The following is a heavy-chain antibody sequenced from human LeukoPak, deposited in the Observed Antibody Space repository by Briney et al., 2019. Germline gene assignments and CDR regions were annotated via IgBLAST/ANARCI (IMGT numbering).Heavy chain of an antibody. CDR2: VYTSGNS. J-gene: IGHJ4*02. D-gene: IGHD6-6*01. V-gene: IGHV4-4*07. Sequence: SETLSLTCTVSGASMSSYYWSWTRQPAGKGLEWIGRVYTSGNSNYNPSLQSRVTMSVDTSKNQFSLKLDSVTAADTTVYCCARAGRSDFGYWGQGTLVTVSS. CDR3: ARAGRSDFGY. CDR1: GASMSSYY.